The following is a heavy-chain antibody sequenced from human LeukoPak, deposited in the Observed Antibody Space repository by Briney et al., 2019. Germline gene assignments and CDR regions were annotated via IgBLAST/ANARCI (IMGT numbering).Heavy chain of an antibody. Sequence: HPGGSLRLSCAASGFTFGSYWMHWVRQAPGKGLVWVSRVNNDGSSAIYADSVKGRFTISRDNAKNALYLQMNSLRAEDTAVYYCAREPAVADYWGQGTLVTVSS. V-gene: IGHV3-74*01. CDR2: VNNDGSSA. J-gene: IGHJ4*02. D-gene: IGHD6-19*01. CDR3: AREPAVADY. CDR1: GFTFGSYW.